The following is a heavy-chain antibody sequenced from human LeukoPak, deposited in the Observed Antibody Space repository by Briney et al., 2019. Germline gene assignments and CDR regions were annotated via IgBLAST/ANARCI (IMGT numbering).Heavy chain of an antibody. CDR3: ARGVIVGATWGENYNCFDP. V-gene: IGHV4-4*07. Sequence: SETLSLTCTVSGGSISSYYWSWIRQPAGKGLEWIGRIYTSGSTNHNPSLKSRVTMSVDTSKNQFSLKLSSVTAADTAVYYCARGVIVGATWGENYNCFDPWGQGTLVTVSS. J-gene: IGHJ5*02. CDR2: IYTSGST. CDR1: GGSISSYY. D-gene: IGHD1-26*01.